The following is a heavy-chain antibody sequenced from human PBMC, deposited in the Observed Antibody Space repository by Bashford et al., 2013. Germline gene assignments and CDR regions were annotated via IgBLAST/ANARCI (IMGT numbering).Heavy chain of an antibody. Sequence: LSLTCTVSGGSISSGDYYWSWIRQPPGKGLEWVSYIANSGSTIYYADSVKGRFTISRDNAKNSLYLQMNSLRAEDTAVYYCAKDRGDIVGARSDYWGQGTLVTVSS. CDR1: GGSISSGDYY. CDR3: AKDRGDIVGARSDY. CDR2: IANSGSTI. J-gene: IGHJ4*02. V-gene: IGHV3-11*01. D-gene: IGHD1-26*01.